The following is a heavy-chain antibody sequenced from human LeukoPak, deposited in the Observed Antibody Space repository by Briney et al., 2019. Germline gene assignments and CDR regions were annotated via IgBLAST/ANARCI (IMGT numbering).Heavy chain of an antibody. CDR2: IYPGDSDT. CDR3: ARQLDY. CDR1: GYSFTCYS. V-gene: IGHV5-51*01. J-gene: IGHJ4*02. Sequence: GESLKISCPGSGYSFTCYSIGWVRQIPGKGLEWMGIIYPGDSDTRYSPSFQGQVTISADKSISTTYLQWSSLKAADTAMYYCARQLDYWGQGTLVTVSS.